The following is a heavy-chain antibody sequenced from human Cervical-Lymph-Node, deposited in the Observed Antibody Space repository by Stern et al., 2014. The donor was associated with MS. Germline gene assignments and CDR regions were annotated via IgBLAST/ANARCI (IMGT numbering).Heavy chain of an antibody. CDR1: GFTFSGSA. D-gene: IGHD2-2*02. V-gene: IGHV3-73*01. CDR3: ANAAALSCRSPSCYKAFEY. J-gene: IGHJ4*02. CDR2: IRSKANSYAT. Sequence: EVQLVESGGGLVQPGGSLKLSCAASGFTFSGSAMHWVRQASGKGLEWVGRIRSKANSYATAYAASVKGRFTISRDDSKNTAYLQMNSLKTEDTAVYYCANAAALSCRSPSCYKAFEYWGQGILVTVSS.